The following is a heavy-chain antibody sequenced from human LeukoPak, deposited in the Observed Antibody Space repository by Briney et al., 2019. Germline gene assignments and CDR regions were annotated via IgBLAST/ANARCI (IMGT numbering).Heavy chain of an antibody. J-gene: IGHJ6*02. V-gene: IGHV3-64*01. CDR1: GFTFSSYA. Sequence: GGSLRLSCAASGFTFSSYAMHWVRQAPGKGLEYVSAISSNGGSTYYANSVKGRFTISRDNSKNTLYLQMGSLRAEDMAVYYCARAGVVPAATIPYYGMDVWGQGTTVTVSS. CDR3: ARAGVVPAATIPYYGMDV. CDR2: ISSNGGST. D-gene: IGHD2-2*01.